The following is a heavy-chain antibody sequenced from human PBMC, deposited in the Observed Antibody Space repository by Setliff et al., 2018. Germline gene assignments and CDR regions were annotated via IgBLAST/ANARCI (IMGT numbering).Heavy chain of an antibody. CDR1: EFTFRNYY. D-gene: IGHD2-2*01. CDR3: ARGGCSATSCLDY. Sequence: QPGGSLRLSCAASEFTFRNYYMHWVRQAPGKGLMWVSYIKSDGSNTHYADSVEGRFTISRDNAKNTLYLQMNSLRAEDTAVYYCARGGCSATSCLDYWGQGILVTVS. V-gene: IGHV3-74*01. CDR2: IKSDGSNT. J-gene: IGHJ4*02.